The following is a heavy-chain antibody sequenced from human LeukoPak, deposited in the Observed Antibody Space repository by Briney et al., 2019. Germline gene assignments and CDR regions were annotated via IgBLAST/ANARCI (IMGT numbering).Heavy chain of an antibody. V-gene: IGHV1-18*01. D-gene: IGHD2-2*01. Sequence: ASVKVSCKASGYTFTSYGISWVRQAPGQGLEWMGWISAYNGNTNYAQKLQGRVTMTTDTSTSTAYMELRRLRSDDTAVYYCATAVGYCSSTSCYANYFDYWGQGTLVTVSS. J-gene: IGHJ4*02. CDR1: GYTFTSYG. CDR2: ISAYNGNT. CDR3: ATAVGYCSSTSCYANYFDY.